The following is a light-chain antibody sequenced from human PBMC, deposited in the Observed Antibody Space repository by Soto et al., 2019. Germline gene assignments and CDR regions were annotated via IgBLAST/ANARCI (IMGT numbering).Light chain of an antibody. J-gene: IGKJ1*01. CDR1: QSISSF. CDR2: AAS. CDR3: QHYNSYSEA. Sequence: DIPMTQATSSLSSSLGERSTITLPASQSISSFLNWYQQKPGKAPKLLIFAASSLQSGVPSRFSGSGSGTEFTLTISSLQPDDFATYYCQHYNSYSEAFGQGTKVDIK. V-gene: IGKV1-5*01.